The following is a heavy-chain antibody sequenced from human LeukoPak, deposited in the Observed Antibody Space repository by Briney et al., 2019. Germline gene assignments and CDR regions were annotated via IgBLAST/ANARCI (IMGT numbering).Heavy chain of an antibody. D-gene: IGHD2-15*01. V-gene: IGHV3-7*03. CDR2: IKQDGSEK. J-gene: IGHJ1*01. CDR1: GFTFSSYW. Sequence: GGSLRLSCAASGFTFSSYWMSWVRQAPGKGLEWVANIKQDGSEKYYVDSVKGRFTISRDNAKNSLYLQMNSLRAEDTAVYYCAQQVGYCSSGSCYFTYWGQGTLVTVSS. CDR3: AQQVGYCSSGSCYFTY.